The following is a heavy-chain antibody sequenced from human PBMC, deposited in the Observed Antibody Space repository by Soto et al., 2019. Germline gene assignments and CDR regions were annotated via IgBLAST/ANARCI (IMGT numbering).Heavy chain of an antibody. J-gene: IGHJ5*02. CDR2: IYYSGAT. V-gene: IGHV4-39*02. Sequence: KTSETLSLTCDVSGDSISTSSYYWGWIRQPPGKGLEWIASIYYSGATYYNPSLQSRVTISVDTSNNRFSLTLSSLTAADTAVYFCARLAYSGYLRSWGPGSLVTVSS. CDR1: GDSISTSSYY. D-gene: IGHD1-26*01. CDR3: ARLAYSGYLRS.